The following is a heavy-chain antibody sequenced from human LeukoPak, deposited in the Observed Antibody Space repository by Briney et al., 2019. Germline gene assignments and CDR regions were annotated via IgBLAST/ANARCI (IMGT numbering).Heavy chain of an antibody. D-gene: IGHD5-18*01. CDR2: IYYSGST. Sequence: PSETLSLTCTVSGDSISSYYWSWIRQPPGKGLEWIGYIYYSGSTNYNPSLKSRVTISVDTSKNQFSLKLSSVTAADTAVYYCARAGDTAMVGWFDPWGQGTLVTVSS. V-gene: IGHV4-59*01. J-gene: IGHJ5*02. CDR3: ARAGDTAMVGWFDP. CDR1: GDSISSYY.